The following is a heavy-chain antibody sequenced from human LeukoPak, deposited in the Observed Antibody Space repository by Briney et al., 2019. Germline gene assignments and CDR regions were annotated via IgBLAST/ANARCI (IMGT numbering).Heavy chain of an antibody. V-gene: IGHV1-46*01. Sequence: ASVKVSCKASGYIFISYYMHWVRQAPGQGLEWMGIINPSGGSTSYAQKFQGRVTMTSDTSTSTVYMELSSLRSEDTAVYYCARSFIVGATSGYYFKYWGQGTLVTVSS. CDR3: ARSFIVGATSGYYFKY. CDR1: GYIFISYY. D-gene: IGHD1-26*01. CDR2: INPSGGST. J-gene: IGHJ4*02.